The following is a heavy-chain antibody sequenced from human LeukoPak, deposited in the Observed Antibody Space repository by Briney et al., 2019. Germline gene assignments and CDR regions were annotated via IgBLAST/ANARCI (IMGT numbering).Heavy chain of an antibody. D-gene: IGHD1-1*01. V-gene: IGHV4-39*07. CDR2: IYYSGST. J-gene: IGHJ3*02. Sequence: SETLSLTCTVSGGSISSSSYYWGWIRQPPGKGLEWIGSIYYSGSTNYNPSLKSRVTISVDTSKNQFSLKLTSVTAADTAVYYCASTNSDTFDIWGQGKLVTVSS. CDR1: GGSISSSSYY. CDR3: ASTNSDTFDI.